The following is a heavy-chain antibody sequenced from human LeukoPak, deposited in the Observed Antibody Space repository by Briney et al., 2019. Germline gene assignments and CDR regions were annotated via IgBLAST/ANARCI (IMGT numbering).Heavy chain of an antibody. CDR2: IYYSGST. Sequence: PSETLSLTCTVSGGSISSSSYYWGWIRQPPGKGLEWIGSIYYSGSTYYNPSLKSRVTISVDTSKNQFSLKLSSVTAADTAVYYCARDMSDGTYYFDYWGQGTLVTVSS. V-gene: IGHV4-39*07. D-gene: IGHD6-13*01. CDR1: GGSISSSSYY. CDR3: ARDMSDGTYYFDY. J-gene: IGHJ4*02.